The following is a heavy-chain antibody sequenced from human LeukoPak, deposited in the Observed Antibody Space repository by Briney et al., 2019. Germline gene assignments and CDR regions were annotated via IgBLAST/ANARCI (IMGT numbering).Heavy chain of an antibody. V-gene: IGHV3-30*04. CDR2: ISYDGSNK. J-gene: IGHJ4*02. D-gene: IGHD6-13*01. Sequence: GGSLRLSCAVSGFTLNNYAMHWVRQAPGKGLEWVAVISYDGSNKYYADSVKGRFTMSRDNSKNTLYLQMNSLRVEDTAVYYCARDQLGFEYWGQGALVTVSS. CDR3: ARDQLGFEY. CDR1: GFTLNNYA.